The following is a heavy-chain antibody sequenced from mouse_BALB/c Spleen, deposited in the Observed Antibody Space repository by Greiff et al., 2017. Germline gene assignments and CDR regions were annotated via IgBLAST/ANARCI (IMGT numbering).Heavy chain of an antibody. V-gene: IGHV1S29*02. CDR2: IYPYNGGT. D-gene: IGHD2-3*01. J-gene: IGHJ1*01. Sequence: EVKLMESGPELVKPGASVKISCKASGYTFTDYNMHWVKQSHGKSLEWIGYIYPYNGGTGYNQKFKSKATLTVDNSSSTAYMELRSLTSEDSAVYYCAADGYARYWYFDVWGAGTTVTVSS. CDR3: AADGYARYWYFDV. CDR1: GYTFTDYN.